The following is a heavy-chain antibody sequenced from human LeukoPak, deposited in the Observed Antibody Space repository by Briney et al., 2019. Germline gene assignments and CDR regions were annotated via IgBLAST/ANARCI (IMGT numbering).Heavy chain of an antibody. J-gene: IGHJ4*02. CDR2: ISKSGGST. D-gene: IGHD6-6*01. Sequence: GGSLRLSCAASGFTFSSCAMTWVRQAPGKGLESVSAISKSGGSTCYADSLKGRFTISRDNSKNTLYLQMNSLKTEDTAVYYCTTETYVRDSSSGYWGQGTLVTVSS. V-gene: IGHV3-23*01. CDR3: TTETYVRDSSSGY. CDR1: GFTFSSCA.